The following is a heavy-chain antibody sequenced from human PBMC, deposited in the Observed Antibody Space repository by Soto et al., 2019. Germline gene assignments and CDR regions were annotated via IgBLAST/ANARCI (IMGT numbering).Heavy chain of an antibody. CDR1: GYTFTSYG. D-gene: IGHD2-2*01. CDR3: ARAGYCSSTSCHYYYGMDV. Sequence: QVQLVQSGAEVKKPGASVTVSCKASGYTFTSYGISWVRQAPGQGLAWMGWISAYNGNTNYAQKLQGRVTMTTDTSKSTAYMELRSLRSDDTAVYYCARAGYCSSTSCHYYYGMDVWGQGTTVTVSS. V-gene: IGHV1-18*04. J-gene: IGHJ6*02. CDR2: ISAYNGNT.